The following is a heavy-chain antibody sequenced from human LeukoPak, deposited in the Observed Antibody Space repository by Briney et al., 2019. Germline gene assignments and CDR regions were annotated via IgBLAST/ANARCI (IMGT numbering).Heavy chain of an antibody. V-gene: IGHV1-69*13. CDR2: IIPIFGTA. D-gene: IGHD3-9*01. CDR3: ARVGRYSHRPGAFEI. Sequence: GASVKVSCKASGGTFSSYAISWVRQAPGQGLEWMGGIIPIFGTANYAQKFQGRVTITADESTSTAYMELSSLRSEDTAVYYCARVGRYSHRPGAFEIWGQGTMVTVSS. CDR1: GGTFSSYA. J-gene: IGHJ3*02.